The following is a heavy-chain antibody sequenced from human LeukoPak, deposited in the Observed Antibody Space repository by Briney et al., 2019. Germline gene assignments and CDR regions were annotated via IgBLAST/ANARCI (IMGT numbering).Heavy chain of an antibody. CDR2: IYSGGST. CDR3: ARAASQNWFDP. Sequence: GGSLRISCAASGFIVSSNYMGWVRQAPGKGLEWVSVIYSGGSTYYADSVKGRFTISRDNSKNMIYLEMNSLRVEDTGVYYCARAASQNWFDPWGQGTLVTVSS. D-gene: IGHD2-15*01. V-gene: IGHV3-66*01. CDR1: GFIVSSNY. J-gene: IGHJ5*02.